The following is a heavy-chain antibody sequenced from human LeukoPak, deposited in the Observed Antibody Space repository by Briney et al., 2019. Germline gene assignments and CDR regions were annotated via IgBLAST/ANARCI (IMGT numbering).Heavy chain of an antibody. V-gene: IGHV1-18*01. CDR1: GYTFTSYG. J-gene: IGHJ4*02. CDR2: ISAYNGNT. Sequence: PEASVKVSCTASGYTFTSYGISWVRQAPGQGLEWMGWISAYNGNTNYAQKLQGRVTMTTDTSTSTAYMELRSLRSDDTAVYYCARSCSSTSCYLIDYWGQGTLVTVSS. D-gene: IGHD2-2*01. CDR3: ARSCSSTSCYLIDY.